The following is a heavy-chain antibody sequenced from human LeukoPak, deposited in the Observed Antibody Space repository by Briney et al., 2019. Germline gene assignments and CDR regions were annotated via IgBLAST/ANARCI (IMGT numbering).Heavy chain of an antibody. J-gene: IGHJ4*02. D-gene: IGHD3-3*02. V-gene: IGHV4-31*03. CDR3: ARRVGAFPTYYFDH. Sequence: PSETLSLTCTVSGGSISNGGYYWSWIRQHPGKGLEWIGYIYYNGRINYNPSLKSRIAISVDTSKNQFSLKLSSVTAADTAVYYCARRVGAFPTYYFDHWGQGTRVTVSS. CDR2: IYYNGRI. CDR1: GGSISNGGYY.